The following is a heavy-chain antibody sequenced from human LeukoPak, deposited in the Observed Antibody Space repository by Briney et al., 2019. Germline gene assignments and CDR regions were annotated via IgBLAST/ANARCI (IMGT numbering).Heavy chain of an antibody. D-gene: IGHD2/OR15-2a*01. CDR1: GFTFSSYE. J-gene: IGHJ3*02. CDR3: ARSNRDAFDM. CDR2: ISSSGTTK. Sequence: GGSLRLSCAASGFTFSSYEMNWVRQGPGKGLEWVSYISSSGTTKYYADSVKGRFTLSRDNAKKSLSLQMNSLRAEDTAIYYCARSNRDAFDMGGQGTVVTVSS. V-gene: IGHV3-48*03.